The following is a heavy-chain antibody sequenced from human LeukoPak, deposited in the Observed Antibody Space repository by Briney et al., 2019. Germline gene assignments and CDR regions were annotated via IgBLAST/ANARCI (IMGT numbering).Heavy chain of an antibody. CDR3: ARDPKLNYYDSSGPVDY. CDR1: GYTFTSYG. Sequence: ASVEVSCKASGYTFTSYGISWVRQAPGQGLEWMGWISAYNGNTNYAQKLQGRVTMTTDTSTSTAYMELRSLRSDDTAVYYCARDPKLNYYDSSGPVDYWGQGTLVTVSS. CDR2: ISAYNGNT. V-gene: IGHV1-18*01. J-gene: IGHJ4*02. D-gene: IGHD3-22*01.